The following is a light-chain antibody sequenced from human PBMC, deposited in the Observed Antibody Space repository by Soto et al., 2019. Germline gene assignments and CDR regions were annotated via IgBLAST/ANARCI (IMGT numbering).Light chain of an antibody. V-gene: IGKV1-27*01. CDR2: DAS. J-gene: IGKJ3*01. CDR3: QEYNNVFFT. Sequence: DIQMTQSPSSLSASVGDRVIITCRASQDINNYLAWYQQRPGKVPELLIYDASTLQSGFPSRFSGSGSGTDFTLTISSLQPEDVATYYCQEYNNVFFTFGPGTKVDIK. CDR1: QDINNY.